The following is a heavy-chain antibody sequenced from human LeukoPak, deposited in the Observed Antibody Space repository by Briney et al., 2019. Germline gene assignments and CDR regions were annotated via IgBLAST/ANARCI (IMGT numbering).Heavy chain of an antibody. CDR1: GGSISSYY. CDR2: IYTSGST. D-gene: IGHD3-10*01. CDR3: ARDSGTTAEVKFDP. V-gene: IGHV4-4*07. J-gene: IGHJ5*02. Sequence: PSETLSLTCTVSGGSISSYYWSWIRQPAGKGLEWIGRIYTSGSTNYNPSLKSRVTISVDTSKNQFSMKLSSVTAADTAVYYCARDSGTTAEVKFDPWGQGTLVTVSS.